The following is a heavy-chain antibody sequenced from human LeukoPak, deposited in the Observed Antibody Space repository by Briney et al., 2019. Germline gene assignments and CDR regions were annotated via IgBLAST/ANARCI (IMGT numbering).Heavy chain of an antibody. J-gene: IGHJ3*02. CDR1: GFTFSSYG. V-gene: IGHV3-33*06. Sequence: PWGSLTLTCPASGFTFSSYGMHWLRQAPGKGLEWVAVIWYDGSNKYYADSVKGRFTISRDNSKNTLYLQMNSLRSEDTAVYYCAKDLMRPSPEKGGAFDIWGQGTMVTVSS. CDR2: IWYDGSNK. CDR3: AKDLMRPSPEKGGAFDI. D-gene: IGHD2-8*01.